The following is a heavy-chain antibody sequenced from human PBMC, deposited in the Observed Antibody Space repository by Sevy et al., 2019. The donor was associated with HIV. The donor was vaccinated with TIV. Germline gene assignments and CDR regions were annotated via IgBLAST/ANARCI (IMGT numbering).Heavy chain of an antibody. CDR3: AKDRGWLQLVDY. CDR2: ISYDGSNK. CDR1: ELTFSSYG. D-gene: IGHD5-12*01. Sequence: GGSLRLSCAASELTFSSYGMHWVRQAPGKGLEWVAVISYDGSNKYYADSVKGRFTISRDNSKNTLYLQMNSLRAEDTAVYYCAKDRGWLQLVDYWGQGTLVTVSS. V-gene: IGHV3-30*18. J-gene: IGHJ4*02.